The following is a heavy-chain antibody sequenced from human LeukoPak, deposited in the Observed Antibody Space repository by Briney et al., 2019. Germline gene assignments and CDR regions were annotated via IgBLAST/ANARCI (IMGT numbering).Heavy chain of an antibody. CDR2: ISAYNGNT. V-gene: IGHV1-18*01. Sequence: GAPVKVSCKASGYTFTSYGISWVRQAPGQGLEWMGWISAYNGNTNYAQKLQGRVTMTTDTSTSTAYMELRSLRSDDTAVYYCAREGYYDILTGYYLYYYYYMDVWGKGTTVTVSS. CDR3: AREGYYDILTGYYLYYYYYMDV. CDR1: GYTFTSYG. J-gene: IGHJ6*03. D-gene: IGHD3-9*01.